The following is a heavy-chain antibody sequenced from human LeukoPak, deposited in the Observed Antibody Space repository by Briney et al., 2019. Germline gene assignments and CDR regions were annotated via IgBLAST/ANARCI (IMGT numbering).Heavy chain of an antibody. J-gene: IGHJ3*02. Sequence: GSLRLSCAASGFTFSNAWMSWVRQAPGKGLEWVGRIKSKTDGGTTDYAAPVKGRFTISRDDSKNTLYLQMNSLKTEDTAVYYCAREGWHQEQDRYCGGDCYRLLGAFDIWGQGTMVTVSS. V-gene: IGHV3-15*01. CDR2: IKSKTDGGTT. D-gene: IGHD2-21*02. CDR3: AREGWHQEQDRYCGGDCYRLLGAFDI. CDR1: GFTFSNAW.